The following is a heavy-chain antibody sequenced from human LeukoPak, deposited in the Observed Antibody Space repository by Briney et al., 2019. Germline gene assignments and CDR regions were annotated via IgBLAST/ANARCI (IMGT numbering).Heavy chain of an antibody. CDR1: GYTFTGYY. Sequence: ASVKVSCKASGYTFTGYYMHWVRQAPGQGLEWMGWINPNSGGTNYAQKFQGRVTMTRGTSISTAYMELSRLRSDDTAVYYCARVEGYANWFDPWGQGTLVTVSS. D-gene: IGHD5-12*01. V-gene: IGHV1-2*02. CDR2: INPNSGGT. CDR3: ARVEGYANWFDP. J-gene: IGHJ5*02.